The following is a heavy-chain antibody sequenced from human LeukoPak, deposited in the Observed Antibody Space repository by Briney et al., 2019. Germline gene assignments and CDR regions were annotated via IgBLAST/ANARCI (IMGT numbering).Heavy chain of an antibody. D-gene: IGHD3-22*01. J-gene: IGHJ4*02. V-gene: IGHV4-39*07. CDR1: GASISTNSYY. Sequence: SETLSPTCTVSGASISTNSYYWGWIRQPPGKGLEWIGSIYYSGSTYYNPSLKSRVTISIDTSKNQFSLKLSSMTAADTAVYYCARGVTYYYDSSGYYYFDYWGQGTLVTVSS. CDR3: ARGVTYYYDSSGYYYFDY. CDR2: IYYSGST.